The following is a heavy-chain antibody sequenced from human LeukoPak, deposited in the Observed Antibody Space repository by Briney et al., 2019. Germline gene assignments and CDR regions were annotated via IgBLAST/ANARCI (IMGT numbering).Heavy chain of an antibody. Sequence: GGSLRLSCAASGFTFSSNYMSWVRQAPGKGLEWGSVIYSGGSTYYADSVKGRFTISRDNSKNTLYLQMNSLRAEDTAVYYCARDDSRYCSSTSCYGVYGMDVWGKGTTVTVSS. CDR2: IYSGGST. V-gene: IGHV3-53*01. J-gene: IGHJ6*04. D-gene: IGHD2-2*01. CDR1: GFTFSSNY. CDR3: ARDDSRYCSSTSCYGVYGMDV.